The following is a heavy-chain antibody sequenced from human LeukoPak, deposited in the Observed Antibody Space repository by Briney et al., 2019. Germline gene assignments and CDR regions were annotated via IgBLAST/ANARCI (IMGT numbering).Heavy chain of an antibody. J-gene: IGHJ5*02. CDR1: GGSFSGYY. CDR2: IYYSGST. D-gene: IGHD2-2*01. V-gene: IGHV4-59*03. CDR3: ASLFRVYCSSTSCYSDWFDP. Sequence: SETLSLTCAVYGGSFSGYYWSWIRQPPGKGLEWIGYIYYSGSTNYNPSLKSRVTISVDTSKNQFSLKLSSVTAADTAVYYCASLFRVYCSSTSCYSDWFDPWGQGTLVTVSS.